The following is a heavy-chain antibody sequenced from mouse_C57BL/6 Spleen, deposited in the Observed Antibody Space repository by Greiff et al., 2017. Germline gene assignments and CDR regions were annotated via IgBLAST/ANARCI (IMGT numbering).Heavy chain of an antibody. J-gene: IGHJ2*01. V-gene: IGHV1-62-2*01. D-gene: IGHD1-1*01. CDR1: GYTFTEYT. CDR2: FYPGSGSI. Sequence: QVQLQQSGAELVKPGASVKLSCKASGYTFTEYTIHWVKQRSGQGLEWIGWFYPGSGSIKYNEKFKDKATLTADKSSSTVYMELSRLTSEDSAVYFCARHEVGYGSRRYYFDYWGQGTTLTVSS. CDR3: ARHEVGYGSRRYYFDY.